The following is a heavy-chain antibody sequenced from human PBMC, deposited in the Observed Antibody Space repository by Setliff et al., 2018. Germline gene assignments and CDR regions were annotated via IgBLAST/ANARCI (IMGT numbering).Heavy chain of an antibody. CDR2: ISAYNGNT. V-gene: IGHV1-18*01. J-gene: IGHJ5*02. CDR1: GYSFTSYG. D-gene: IGHD3-10*01. Sequence: GASVKVFCKASGYSFTSYGISWVRQAPGQGLEWMGWISAYNGNTNYAQKLQGRVTMTTDTSTSTAYMELRSLRSDDTAVYYCARGAWFGELGWFDPWGQGTLVTVSS. CDR3: ARGAWFGELGWFDP.